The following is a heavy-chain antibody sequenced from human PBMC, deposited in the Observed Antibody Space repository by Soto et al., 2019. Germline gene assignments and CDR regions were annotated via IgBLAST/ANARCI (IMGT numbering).Heavy chain of an antibody. CDR2: ISAYNGNT. CDR1: GYTFTSYG. Sequence: ASVKVSCKASGYTFTSYGISWVRQAPGQGLEWMGWISAYNGNTNYAQKLQGRVTMTTDTSTSTAYMELRSLRSDDTAVYYCARERAYSSGWYGDFDYWGQGTLVTVSS. CDR3: ARERAYSSGWYGDFDY. V-gene: IGHV1-18*01. J-gene: IGHJ4*02. D-gene: IGHD6-19*01.